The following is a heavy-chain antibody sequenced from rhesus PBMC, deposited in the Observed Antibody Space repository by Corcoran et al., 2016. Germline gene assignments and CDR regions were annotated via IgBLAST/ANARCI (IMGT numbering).Heavy chain of an antibody. Sequence: QVTLKESGPALVKPTQTLTLTCTFSGFSLRSPHMGVGWLRQPPGKALEWLASIYWDDDKYYSTSLKSRLTISKDTSKNQVVLKVTNMDPLDTATYYCARHGRLDYWGQGVLVTVSS. V-gene: IGHV2S1*01. CDR1: GFSLRSPHMG. D-gene: IGHD4-29*01. CDR2: IYWDDDK. J-gene: IGHJ4*01. CDR3: ARHGRLDY.